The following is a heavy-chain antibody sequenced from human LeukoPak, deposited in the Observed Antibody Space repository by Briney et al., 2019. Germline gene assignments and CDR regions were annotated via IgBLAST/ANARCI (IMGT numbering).Heavy chain of an antibody. D-gene: IGHD4-17*01. V-gene: IGHV3-33*01. CDR1: GFTFSSYG. CDR3: AREGDYLRLFDY. J-gene: IGHJ4*02. CDR2: IWYDGSNK. Sequence: QTGGSLRLSCAASGFTFSSYGMHWVRQAPGKGLEWVAVIWYDGSNKYYADSVKGRFTISRDNSKNTLYLQMNSLRAEDTAVYYCAREGDYLRLFDYWGQGTLVTVSS.